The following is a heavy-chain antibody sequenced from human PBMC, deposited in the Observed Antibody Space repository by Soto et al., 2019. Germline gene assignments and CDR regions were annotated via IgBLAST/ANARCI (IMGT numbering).Heavy chain of an antibody. J-gene: IGHJ2*01. Sequence: QVQLQQWGAGPLRPLETLSLTCGVSGGSFSGYYWAWIRQSPGKGLEWIGEINDRGSINYNPSLKSRVIISVYTSKNHYSLSLRSVTAAETAVYYCARDSHDILTGPPGVWYFDLWGRGTLVTVSS. V-gene: IGHV4-34*01. CDR1: GGSFSGYY. CDR2: INDRGSI. D-gene: IGHD3-9*01. CDR3: ARDSHDILTGPPGVWYFDL.